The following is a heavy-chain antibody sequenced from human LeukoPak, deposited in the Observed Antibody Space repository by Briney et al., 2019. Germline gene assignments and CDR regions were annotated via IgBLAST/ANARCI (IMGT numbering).Heavy chain of an antibody. Sequence: PSETLSLTCTVSGGFIHTYNWIWIRQPAGKGLEWVGRNNVAGDSYYNPSLKSRVSISVDRPNNRFSLELTSVTAADTAVYYCARDREHSYGSDLDHWGKGILVTVSS. J-gene: IGHJ4*02. CDR2: NNVAGDS. V-gene: IGHV4-4*07. CDR1: GGFIHTYN. CDR3: ARDREHSYGSDLDH. D-gene: IGHD5-18*01.